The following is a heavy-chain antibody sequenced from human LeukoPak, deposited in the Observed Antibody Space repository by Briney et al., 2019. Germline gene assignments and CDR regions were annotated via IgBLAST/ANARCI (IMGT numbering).Heavy chain of an antibody. Sequence: PSETLSLTCTVSGGSISSSSYYWGWIRQPPGKGLEWIGSIYYSGSTYYNPSLKGRVTISVDTSKNQFSLKLSSVTAADTAVYYCARVRSVGSYPYYFDYWGQGTLVTVSS. CDR1: GGSISSSSYY. D-gene: IGHD1-26*01. V-gene: IGHV4-39*07. J-gene: IGHJ4*02. CDR2: IYYSGST. CDR3: ARVRSVGSYPYYFDY.